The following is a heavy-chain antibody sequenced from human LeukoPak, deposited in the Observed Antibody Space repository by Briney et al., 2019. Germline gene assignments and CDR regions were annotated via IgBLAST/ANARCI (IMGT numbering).Heavy chain of an antibody. CDR3: ARGDGPDSSSWLGLWFDP. CDR2: INHSAST. Sequence: SETLSLTCAVYGGSFSGYYWSWIRQPPGKGLEWIGEINHSASTNYNPSLKSRVTISVDTSKNQFSLKLSSVTAADTAVYYCARGDGPDSSSWLGLWFDPWGQGTLVTVSS. CDR1: GGSFSGYY. J-gene: IGHJ5*02. V-gene: IGHV4-34*01. D-gene: IGHD6-13*01.